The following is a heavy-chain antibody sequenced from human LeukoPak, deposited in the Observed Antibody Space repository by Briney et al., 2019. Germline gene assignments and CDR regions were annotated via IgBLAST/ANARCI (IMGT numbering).Heavy chain of an antibody. D-gene: IGHD3-16*02. CDR1: GFTFSDYY. CDR2: ISSSGGTI. CDR3: ARVLRLGELSSPGY. J-gene: IGHJ4*02. V-gene: IGHV3-11*01. Sequence: GGSLRLSCAASGFTFSDYYMSWIRQAPGKGLEWVSYISSSGGTIYYADSVKGRFTISRDNAKNSLYLQMNSLRAEDTAVYYCARVLRLGELSSPGYWGQGTLVTVSS.